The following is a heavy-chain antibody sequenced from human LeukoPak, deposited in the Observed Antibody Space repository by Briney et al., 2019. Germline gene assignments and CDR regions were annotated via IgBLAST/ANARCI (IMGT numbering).Heavy chain of an antibody. CDR1: GFTFSNYG. V-gene: IGHV3-33*01. J-gene: IGHJ4*02. D-gene: IGHD6-19*01. CDR3: ARLYSSGWYADH. Sequence: PGGSLRLSCAASGFTFSNYGMHWVRQVPGKGLEWVAAIWFDGIRKYYADSVKDRFTISRDNSKNTLDLQMNSLRAEDTAVYYCARLYSSGWYADHWGQGTLVTVSS. CDR2: IWFDGIRK.